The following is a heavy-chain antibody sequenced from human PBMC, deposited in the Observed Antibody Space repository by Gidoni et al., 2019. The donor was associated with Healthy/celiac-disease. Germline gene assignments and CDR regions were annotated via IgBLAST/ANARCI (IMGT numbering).Heavy chain of an antibody. CDR1: GGSISSYY. D-gene: IGHD3-22*01. Sequence: QVQLQESGPGLVKPSETLSLPCTVSGGSISSYYWSWIRQPPGKGLEWIGYIYYSGSTNYNPSLKSRVTISVDTSKNQVSLKLSSVTAADTAVYYCARLSVGYYDSSGYYSDAFDIWGQGTMVTVSS. V-gene: IGHV4-59*01. J-gene: IGHJ3*02. CDR3: ARLSVGYYDSSGYYSDAFDI. CDR2: IYYSGST.